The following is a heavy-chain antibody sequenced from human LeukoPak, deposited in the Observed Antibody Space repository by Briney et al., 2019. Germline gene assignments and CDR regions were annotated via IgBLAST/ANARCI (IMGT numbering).Heavy chain of an antibody. Sequence: SETMSLTCTVSGGSISSSSYYWGWIRQPPGKGLEWIGSIYYSGSTYYNPSLKSRVTISVDTSKNQFSLKLSSVTAADTAVYYCARGGRSRSWWFDPWGQGTLVTVSS. J-gene: IGHJ5*02. CDR1: GGSISSSSYY. CDR2: IYYSGST. V-gene: IGHV4-39*07. D-gene: IGHD1-26*01. CDR3: ARGGRSRSWWFDP.